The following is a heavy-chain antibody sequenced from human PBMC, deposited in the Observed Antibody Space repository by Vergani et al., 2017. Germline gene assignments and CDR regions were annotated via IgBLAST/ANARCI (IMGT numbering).Heavy chain of an antibody. CDR2: IIPVLGKT. J-gene: IGHJ6*02. Sequence: QVQLVQSGAEVKKPGSSVKVSCKASGATFRSNTISWVRQVPGQGLEWTGMIIPVLGKTKYAQDFQGRLTITADTSTSTAYMELTSLRSQDTAVYYCARDPRGYGGDPEDYYYGMDVWGQGTTVTVSS. CDR1: GATFRSNT. D-gene: IGHD2-21*02. V-gene: IGHV1-69*08. CDR3: ARDPRGYGGDPEDYYYGMDV.